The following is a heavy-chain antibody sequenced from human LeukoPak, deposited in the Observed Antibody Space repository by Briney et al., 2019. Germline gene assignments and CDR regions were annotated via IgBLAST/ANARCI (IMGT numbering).Heavy chain of an antibody. J-gene: IGHJ2*01. CDR3: ARDLGLYWYFDL. CDR2: IYSGGST. D-gene: IGHD7-27*01. V-gene: IGHV3-66*01. Sequence: GGSLRLSCAASGLTVSSYYMSWVRQVPGKGLEWLSVIYSGGSTYYADSVKGRFTISRDNSKNTLYLQMNSLRAEDTAVYYCARDLGLYWYFDLWGRGTLVTVSS. CDR1: GLTVSSYY.